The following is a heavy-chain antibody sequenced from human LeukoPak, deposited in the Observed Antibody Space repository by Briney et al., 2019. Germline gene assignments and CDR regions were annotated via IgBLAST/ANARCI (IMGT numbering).Heavy chain of an antibody. V-gene: IGHV3-30*01. CDR3: ARSDNRLL. CDR1: GFTFSSYA. Sequence: GGSLRLSCAASGFTFSSYAMHWVRQAPGKGLEWVAVISYDGSNKYYADSVKGRFTISRDNSKNTLYLQMNSLRAEDTAVYYCARSDNRLLWGQGTLVNVSS. CDR2: ISYDGSNK. J-gene: IGHJ4*02. D-gene: IGHD2/OR15-2a*01.